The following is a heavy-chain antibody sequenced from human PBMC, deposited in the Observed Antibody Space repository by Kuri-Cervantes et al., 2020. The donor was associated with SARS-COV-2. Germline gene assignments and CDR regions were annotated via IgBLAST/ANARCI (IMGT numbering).Heavy chain of an antibody. Sequence: GGSLRLSCAASGFTFSSYAMHWVRQAPGKGLEWVAVISYDGKNKKCIASGKGRFTISRANSQNTLYLHMKSLRSEDTAMYYCAKDRVGVQDFWGQGTLVTVSS. D-gene: IGHD2-21*01. CDR1: GFTFSSYA. CDR3: AKDRVGVQDF. J-gene: IGHJ4*02. CDR2: ISYDGKNK. V-gene: IGHV3-30*04.